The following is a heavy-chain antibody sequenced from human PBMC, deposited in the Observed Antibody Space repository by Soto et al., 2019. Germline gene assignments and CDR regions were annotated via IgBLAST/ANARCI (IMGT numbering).Heavy chain of an antibody. CDR3: ARAVDYDFWSGYSNWFDP. D-gene: IGHD3-3*01. Sequence: ETLSLTCTVSGGSISSSSYYWGWIRQPPGKGLEWIGSIYYSGSTYYNPSLKSRVTISVDTSKNQFSLKLSSVTAADTAVYYCARAVDYDFWSGYSNWFDPWGQGTLVTVSS. J-gene: IGHJ5*02. CDR1: GGSISSSSYY. V-gene: IGHV4-39*01. CDR2: IYYSGST.